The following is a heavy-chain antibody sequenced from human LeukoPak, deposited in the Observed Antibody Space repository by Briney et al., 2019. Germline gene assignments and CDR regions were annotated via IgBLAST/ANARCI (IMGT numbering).Heavy chain of an antibody. D-gene: IGHD2-15*01. J-gene: IGHJ5*02. CDR1: GYTFTSYG. V-gene: IGHV1-18*01. CDR3: ARSTRGYCSGGSCSLPRFDP. CDR2: ISAYNGNT. Sequence: VASVKVSCKASGYTFTSYGISWVRQAPGQGLEWMGWISAYNGNTNYAQKLQGRVTMTTDTSTSTAYMELRSLRSDDTAVYYCARSTRGYCSGGSCSLPRFDPWGQGSLVTVSS.